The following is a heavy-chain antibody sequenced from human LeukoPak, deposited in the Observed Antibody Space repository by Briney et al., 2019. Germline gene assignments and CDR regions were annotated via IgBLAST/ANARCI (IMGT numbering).Heavy chain of an antibody. CDR3: ARGDGSGSYYNPDY. CDR1: GYTFTGYY. V-gene: IGHV1-8*02. J-gene: IGHJ4*02. Sequence: ASVKVSCKASGYTFTGYYMHWVRQATGQGLEWMGWMNPNSGNTGYAQKFQGRVTMTRNTSISTAYMELSSLRSEDTAVYYCARGDGSGSYYNPDYWGQGTLVTVSS. CDR2: MNPNSGNT. D-gene: IGHD3-10*01.